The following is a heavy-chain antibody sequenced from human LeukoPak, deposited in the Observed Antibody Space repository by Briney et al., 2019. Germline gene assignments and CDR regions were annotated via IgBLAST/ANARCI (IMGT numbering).Heavy chain of an antibody. V-gene: IGHV3-15*01. CDR1: GFTFSNAW. D-gene: IGHD4-17*01. Sequence: PGGSLRLSCAASGFTFSNAWMSWVRQAPGKGLEWVGRIKSKTDGGTTDYAAPVKGRFTISRDDSKNTLNLQMNSLKTEDTAVYYCTTDEPPNHNDYGDYKDAFDIWGQGTMVTVSS. CDR2: IKSKTDGGTT. CDR3: TTDEPPNHNDYGDYKDAFDI. J-gene: IGHJ3*02.